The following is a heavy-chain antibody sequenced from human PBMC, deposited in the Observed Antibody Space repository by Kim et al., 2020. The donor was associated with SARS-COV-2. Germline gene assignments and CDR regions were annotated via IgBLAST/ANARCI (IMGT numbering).Heavy chain of an antibody. J-gene: IGHJ3*02. CDR1: GGSISSYY. V-gene: IGHV4-59*13. D-gene: IGHD6-13*01. Sequence: SETLSLTCTVSGGSISSYYWNWIRQPPGKGLEWIGYIYYSGSTNYNPSLKSRVIILVDTSKNQFSLKLSSVTAADTAVYYCASGIAAGQHAFDIWGQGTMVTVSS. CDR3: ASGIAAGQHAFDI. CDR2: IYYSGST.